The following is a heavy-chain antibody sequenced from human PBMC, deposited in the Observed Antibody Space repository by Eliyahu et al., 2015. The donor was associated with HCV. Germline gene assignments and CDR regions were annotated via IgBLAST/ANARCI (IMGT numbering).Heavy chain of an antibody. V-gene: IGHV3-64D*06. Sequence: EVQLVEPGGGLVQPGGSLRLSCSASGFTFSSYAMHWVRQAPGKGLEYVSAISSNGGSTYYADSVKGRFTISRDNSKNTLYLQMSSLRAEDTAVYYCVKVSSGGWFDPWGQGTLVTVSS. CDR2: ISSNGGST. CDR3: VKVSSGGWFDP. D-gene: IGHD3-10*01. CDR1: GFTFSSYA. J-gene: IGHJ5*02.